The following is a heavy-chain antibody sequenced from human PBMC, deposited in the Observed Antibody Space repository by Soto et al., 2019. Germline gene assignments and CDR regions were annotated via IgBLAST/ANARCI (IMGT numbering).Heavy chain of an antibody. Sequence: ASVKVSCKASGYTFTSYYMHWVRQAPGQGLEWMGIINPSGGSTSYAQKFQGRVTITADESTSTAYMELSSLRSEDTAVYYCARVVLSDTYYYYGMDVWGQGTTVTVSS. CDR3: ARVVLSDTYYYYGMDV. D-gene: IGHD2-8*01. J-gene: IGHJ6*02. CDR1: GYTFTSYY. CDR2: INPSGGST. V-gene: IGHV1-46*01.